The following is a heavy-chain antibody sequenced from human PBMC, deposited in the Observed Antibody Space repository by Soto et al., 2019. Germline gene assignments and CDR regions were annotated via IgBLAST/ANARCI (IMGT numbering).Heavy chain of an antibody. D-gene: IGHD3-22*01. V-gene: IGHV3-74*01. CDR3: ARDSYDSSGYYYGIDS. CDR2: INTDGSSR. CDR1: GCTFSGYW. Sequence: GGSLRLSCAASGCTFSGYWMHWVREAPGKGLLWVARINTDGSSRSYAESVKGRFTVSRDNAKNTLYLQMDSLRAEDTAVYYCARDSYDSSGYYYGIDSWGQGTLVTVSS. J-gene: IGHJ4*02.